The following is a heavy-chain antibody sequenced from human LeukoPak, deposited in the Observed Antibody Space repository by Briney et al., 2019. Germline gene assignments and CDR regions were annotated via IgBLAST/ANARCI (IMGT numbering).Heavy chain of an antibody. Sequence: PGGSLRLSCAASGFTFSSYSMTWVRQAPGKGLEWVSSISSSSSYIYYADSVKGRFTISRDNAKNSLYLQMNSLRAEDTAVYYCARGRRLDAFDIWGQGTMVTVSS. V-gene: IGHV3-21*01. CDR3: ARGRRLDAFDI. CDR1: GFTFSSYS. J-gene: IGHJ3*02. CDR2: ISSSSSYI.